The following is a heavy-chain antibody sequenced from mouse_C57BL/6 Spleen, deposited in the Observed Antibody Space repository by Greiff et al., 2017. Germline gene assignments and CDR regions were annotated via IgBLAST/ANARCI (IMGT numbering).Heavy chain of an antibody. CDR3: SNIAY. CDR1: GYTFTDYE. CDR2: IDPETGGT. J-gene: IGHJ3*01. V-gene: IGHV1-15*01. Sequence: VHLVESGAELVRPGASVTLSCKASGYTFTDYEMHWVKQTPVHGLEWIGAIDPETGGTAYNQKFKGKAILTADKSSSTAYMELRSLTSEDSAVYYCSNIAYWGQGTLVTVSA.